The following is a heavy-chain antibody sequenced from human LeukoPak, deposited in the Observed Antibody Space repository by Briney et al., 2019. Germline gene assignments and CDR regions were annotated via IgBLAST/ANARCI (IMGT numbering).Heavy chain of an antibody. Sequence: GGSLRLSCAASGFTFSRSAMSWVRQAPGKGLEWVSAIRNNGGYTYYADSVQGRFTISRDNSKSTLCLQMNSLRAEDTAVYYCAKQLGYCSDGSCYFPYWGQGTLVTVSS. CDR1: GFTFSRSA. D-gene: IGHD2-15*01. V-gene: IGHV3-23*01. J-gene: IGHJ4*02. CDR2: IRNNGGYT. CDR3: AKQLGYCSDGSCYFPY.